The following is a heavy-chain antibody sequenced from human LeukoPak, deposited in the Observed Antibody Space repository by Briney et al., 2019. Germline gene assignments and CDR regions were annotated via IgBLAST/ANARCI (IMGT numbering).Heavy chain of an antibody. CDR2: IIPIFGTA. Sequence: SVKVSCKASGGTFSSYAISWVRQAPGQGLEWMGRIIPIFGTANYAQKFQGRVTITTDESTSTAYTELSSLRSEDTAVYYCARDRDSGYDWDAFDIWGQGTMVTVSS. D-gene: IGHD5-12*01. J-gene: IGHJ3*02. V-gene: IGHV1-69*05. CDR1: GGTFSSYA. CDR3: ARDRDSGYDWDAFDI.